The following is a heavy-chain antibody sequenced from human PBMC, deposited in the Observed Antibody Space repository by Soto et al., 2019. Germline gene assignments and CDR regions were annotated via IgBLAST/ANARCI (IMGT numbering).Heavy chain of an antibody. CDR2: ISSSSSTI. Sequence: GGSLRLSCAASGFTFSSYSMNWVRQAPGKGLEWVSHISSSSSTIYYADSVKGRFTISRDNAKNSLYLQMNSLRDEDTAVYYCARSAYCGGDCSSYWYFDLWGRGTLVTVSS. J-gene: IGHJ2*01. D-gene: IGHD2-21*02. CDR1: GFTFSSYS. CDR3: ARSAYCGGDCSSYWYFDL. V-gene: IGHV3-48*02.